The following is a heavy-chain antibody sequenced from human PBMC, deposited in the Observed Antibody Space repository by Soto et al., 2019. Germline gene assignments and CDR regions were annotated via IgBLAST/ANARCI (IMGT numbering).Heavy chain of an antibody. CDR2: MRWDGPE. D-gene: IGHD3-10*01. CDR1: GFSLSTSGVG. J-gene: IGHJ3*01. Sequence: QITLKESGPPQVQPTQTLTLTCTFSGFSLSTSGVGVAWIRQPPGQALEFLALMRWDGPERNRSALTSRLTIRKDTTKNQVVLTMSNGDPLATASYYCAPLLWFGDAALAVWGQGKMVTVSS. CDR3: APLLWFGDAALAV. V-gene: IGHV2-5*02.